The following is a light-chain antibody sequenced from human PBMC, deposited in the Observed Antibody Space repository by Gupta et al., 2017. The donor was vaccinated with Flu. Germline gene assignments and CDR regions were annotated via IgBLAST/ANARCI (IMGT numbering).Light chain of an antibody. Sequence: DIVMTPSPDSLAVSLGERATINCKSSQSVLYSSNNKNYLAWYQQKPGQPPKLLIYWASTRESGVPDRVSGSGSGTDFTLTISSLQAEDVAVYYCQQYDSTTQTFGPGTKVDIK. CDR1: QSVLYSSNNKNY. J-gene: IGKJ3*01. CDR3: QQYDSTTQT. V-gene: IGKV4-1*01. CDR2: WAS.